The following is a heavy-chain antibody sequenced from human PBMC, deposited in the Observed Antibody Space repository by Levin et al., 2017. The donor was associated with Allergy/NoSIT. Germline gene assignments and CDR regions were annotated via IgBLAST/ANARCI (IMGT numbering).Heavy chain of an antibody. D-gene: IGHD3-16*02. V-gene: IGHV4-4*07. CDR1: GASISNYY. CDR3: VRDRGGTYLWGSYRRPPYFDY. CDR2: IYSSENSDY. Sequence: SETLSLTCTVSGASISNYYWSWIRQPAGRGLEWIGRIYSSENSDYSYNPSLKSRVTMSIDTSKNQFSLTLTSVTAADTAVYYCVRDRGGTYLWGSYRRPPYFDYWGQGTLGSVSS. J-gene: IGHJ4*02.